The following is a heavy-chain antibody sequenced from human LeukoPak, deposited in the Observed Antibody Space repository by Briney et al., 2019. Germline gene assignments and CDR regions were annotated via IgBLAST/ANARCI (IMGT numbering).Heavy chain of an antibody. CDR1: GYTFTGYY. CDR3: ARKMGSSSGWHQVFDY. J-gene: IGHJ4*02. Sequence: GASVKVSCKASGYTFTGYYMHWVRQAPGQGLEWMGWINPNSGGTNYAQKLQGRVTMTTDTSTSTAYMELRSLRSDDTAVYYCARKMGSSSGWHQVFDYWGQGTLVTVSS. V-gene: IGHV1-2*02. D-gene: IGHD6-19*01. CDR2: INPNSGGT.